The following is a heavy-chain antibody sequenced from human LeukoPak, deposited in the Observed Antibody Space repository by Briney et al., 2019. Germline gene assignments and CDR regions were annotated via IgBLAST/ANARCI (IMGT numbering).Heavy chain of an antibody. Sequence: SETLSLTCAVYGVSFSGYYWSWIRQPPGKGLEWIGEINHSGSTNYNPSLKSRVTISVDTSKNQFSLKLSSVTAADTAVYYCASTPMARDAFDIWGQGTMVTVSS. J-gene: IGHJ3*02. CDR3: ASTPMARDAFDI. V-gene: IGHV4-34*01. CDR1: GVSFSGYY. D-gene: IGHD2-15*01. CDR2: INHSGST.